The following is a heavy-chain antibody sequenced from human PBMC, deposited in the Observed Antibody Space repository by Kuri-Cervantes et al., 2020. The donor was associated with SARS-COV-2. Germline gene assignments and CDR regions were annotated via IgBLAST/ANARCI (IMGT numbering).Heavy chain of an antibody. D-gene: IGHD1-14*01. Sequence: SVKVSCKASGGTFSSYAISWVRQAPGQGPEWMGGIIPIFGTANYAQKFQGRVTITADESTSTAYLELSSLTSEDTAVYYCAQGNRHEYGDLVYWGQGTLVTVSS. CDR1: GGTFSSYA. V-gene: IGHV1-69*13. CDR3: AQGNRHEYGDLVY. CDR2: IIPIFGTA. J-gene: IGHJ4*02.